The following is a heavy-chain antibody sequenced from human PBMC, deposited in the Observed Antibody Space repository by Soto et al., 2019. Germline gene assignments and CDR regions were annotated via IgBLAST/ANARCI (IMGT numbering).Heavy chain of an antibody. CDR1: KYSLTSYW. V-gene: IGHV5-51*01. D-gene: IGHD3-3*01. Sequence: LKNSCQDSKYSLTSYWIGWVRQMPGKGLEWMGIIYPGDSDTRYSPSFQGQVTISADKSISTAYLQWSSLKASETAMYYCARLCFFSGVPYNYFGIDFLGLGTAVTVS. CDR3: ARLCFFSGVPYNYFGIDF. CDR2: IYPGDSDT. J-gene: IGHJ6*02.